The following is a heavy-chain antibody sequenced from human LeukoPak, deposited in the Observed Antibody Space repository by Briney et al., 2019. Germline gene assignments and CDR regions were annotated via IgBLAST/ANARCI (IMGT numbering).Heavy chain of an antibody. CDR1: GYTFTSYG. D-gene: IGHD3-9*01. Sequence: ASVKVSCKASGYTFTSYGISWVRQAPGQGLEWVGWISAYNGNTNYAQKLQGRVTMTTDTSTSTAYMELRSLRSDDTAVYYCASVLRYFDWPTRFDPWGQGTLVTVSS. CDR2: ISAYNGNT. V-gene: IGHV1-18*01. CDR3: ASVLRYFDWPTRFDP. J-gene: IGHJ5*02.